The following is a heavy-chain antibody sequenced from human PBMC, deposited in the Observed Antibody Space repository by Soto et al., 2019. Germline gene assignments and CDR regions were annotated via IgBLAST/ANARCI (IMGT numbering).Heavy chain of an antibody. V-gene: IGHV3-23*01. D-gene: IGHD6-19*01. CDR1: GFTFSSYA. J-gene: IGHJ5*02. Sequence: EVQLLESGGGLVQPGGSLRLSCAASGFTFSSYAMSWVRQAPGKGLEWVSAISGSGGSTYYADSVKGRFTISRDNSKNTLYLQMNSLRAEETAVYYCAKDGPIQVAVAGSWFDPGGQGTLVTVSS. CDR2: ISGSGGST. CDR3: AKDGPIQVAVAGSWFDP.